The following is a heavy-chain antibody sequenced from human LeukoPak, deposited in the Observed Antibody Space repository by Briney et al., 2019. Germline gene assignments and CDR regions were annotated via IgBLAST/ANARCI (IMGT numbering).Heavy chain of an antibody. Sequence: GRSLRLSCAASGFTFSTYAMHWVRQGPGKGLEWVAVISYDGSNKYYADSVKGRFTISRDNSKNTLYLQMSSLSAEDTAVYYCARDGRCGGDCYASWGQGTLVTVSS. CDR2: ISYDGSNK. D-gene: IGHD2-21*02. J-gene: IGHJ4*02. CDR1: GFTFSTYA. CDR3: ARDGRCGGDCYAS. V-gene: IGHV3-30-3*01.